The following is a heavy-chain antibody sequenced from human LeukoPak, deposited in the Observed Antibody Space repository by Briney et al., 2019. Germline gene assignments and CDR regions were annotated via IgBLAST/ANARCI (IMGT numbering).Heavy chain of an antibody. CDR2: ISGSGGRT. CDR3: ARSMYGNDWYYDY. D-gene: IGHD3-9*01. Sequence: GGSLRLSCAASGFTFSSYAMSWVRQAPGKGLEWVSVISGSGGRTYYADSVKGRFTISRDNSKNTLYLQMNSLRAEDTAVYYCARSMYGNDWYYDYWGQGTLVTVSS. V-gene: IGHV3-23*01. J-gene: IGHJ4*02. CDR1: GFTFSSYA.